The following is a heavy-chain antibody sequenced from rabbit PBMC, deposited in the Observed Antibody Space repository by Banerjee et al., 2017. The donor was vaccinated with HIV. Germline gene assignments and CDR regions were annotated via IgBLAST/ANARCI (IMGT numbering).Heavy chain of an antibody. CDR1: GFTFSSYW. CDR2: IYPDYGST. Sequence: QSLEESGGDLVKPGASLTLTCTASGFTFSSYWMSWVRQAPGKGLEWIAYIYPDYGSTDYASWVNGRFTISLDNAQNTVFLQMTSLTAADTATYFCARFSTVTIPYYFSLWGPGTLVTVS. CDR3: ARFSTVTIPYYFSL. J-gene: IGHJ4*01. V-gene: IGHV1S7*01. D-gene: IGHD2-1*01.